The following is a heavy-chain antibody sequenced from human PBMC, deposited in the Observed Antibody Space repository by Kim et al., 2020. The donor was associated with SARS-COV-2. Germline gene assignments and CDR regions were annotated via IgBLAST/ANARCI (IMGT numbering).Heavy chain of an antibody. V-gene: IGHV3-30*04. CDR2: ISYDGSNK. CDR3: AREPLRYCSGGSCPPGAVAGSYYFDD. CDR1: GFTFSSYA. D-gene: IGHD2-15*01. J-gene: IGHJ4*02. Sequence: GGSLRLSCAASGFTFSSYAMHWVRQAPGKGLEWVAVISYDGSNKYYADSVKGRFTISRDNSKNTLYLQMNSLRAEDTAVHYCAREPLRYCSGGSCPPGAVAGSYYFDDWGQGTLVTVSS.